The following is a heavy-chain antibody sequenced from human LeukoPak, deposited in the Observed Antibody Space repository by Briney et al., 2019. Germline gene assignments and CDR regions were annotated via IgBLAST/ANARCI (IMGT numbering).Heavy chain of an antibody. CDR3: ARSPATVTTSLDYYYYGMDV. Sequence: ASVTVSCKASGYTFTSYDINWVRQATGQGLEWLGWMNPNSGNTGYAQKFQGRVTMTRNTSISTAYMELSSLRSEDTAVYYCARSPATVTTSLDYYYYGMDVWGQGTTVTVSS. V-gene: IGHV1-8*01. D-gene: IGHD4-17*01. CDR2: MNPNSGNT. J-gene: IGHJ6*02. CDR1: GYTFTSYD.